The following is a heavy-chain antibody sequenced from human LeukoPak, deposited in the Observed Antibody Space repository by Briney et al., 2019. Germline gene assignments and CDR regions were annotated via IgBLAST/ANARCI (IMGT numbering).Heavy chain of an antibody. Sequence: GGSLRLSCAASGFTFSSYWMHWVRQAPGKGLVWVSRINSDGSSTSYADSVKGRFTSSRDNAKNTLYLQVNSLRAEDTAVYYCARGDGYNLVDYWGQGTLVTVSS. CDR2: INSDGSST. V-gene: IGHV3-74*01. CDR3: ARGDGYNLVDY. CDR1: GFTFSSYW. J-gene: IGHJ4*02. D-gene: IGHD5-24*01.